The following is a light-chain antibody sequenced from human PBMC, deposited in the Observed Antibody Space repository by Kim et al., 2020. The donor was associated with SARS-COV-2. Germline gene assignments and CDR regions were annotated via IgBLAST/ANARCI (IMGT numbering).Light chain of an antibody. Sequence: TLTTSRTRRRGSIDDIYVQWYQQRPGGVPIIVIYEDDQRPSGVSDRFSGSIDNASNSASLTISGLKTEDEADYYCQSYNRSNVVFGGGTQLTVL. CDR3: QSYNRSNVV. CDR2: EDD. CDR1: RGSIDDIY. J-gene: IGLJ2*01. V-gene: IGLV6-57*03.